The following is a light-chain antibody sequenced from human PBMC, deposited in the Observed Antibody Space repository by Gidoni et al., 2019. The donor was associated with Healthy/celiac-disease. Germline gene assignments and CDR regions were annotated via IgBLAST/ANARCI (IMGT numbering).Light chain of an antibody. CDR1: QSVSSSY. J-gene: IGKJ4*01. CDR2: GAS. Sequence: EIVLTQSPGTLSLSPGERATLSCRASQSVSSSYLAWYQQKPGQAPRLLIYGASSRATGSPDRFSGSGSGTDFTLTISRLEPEDFAVYYCQQYGSSLTVGGGTKVEIK. CDR3: QQYGSSLT. V-gene: IGKV3-20*01.